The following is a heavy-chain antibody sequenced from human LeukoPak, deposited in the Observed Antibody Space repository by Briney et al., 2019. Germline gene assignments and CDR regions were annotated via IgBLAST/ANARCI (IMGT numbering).Heavy chain of an antibody. CDR2: IYYSGST. D-gene: IGHD6-19*01. Sequence: PSQTLSLTCTVSGGSISSGDYYWGWIRQPPGKGLEWIGSIYYSGSTYHNPSLKSRVTISVDTSKNQFSLKLSSVTAADTAVYYCAREQNSSGWFLGIDYWGQGTLVTVSS. J-gene: IGHJ4*02. V-gene: IGHV4-39*02. CDR3: AREQNSSGWFLGIDY. CDR1: GGSISSGDYY.